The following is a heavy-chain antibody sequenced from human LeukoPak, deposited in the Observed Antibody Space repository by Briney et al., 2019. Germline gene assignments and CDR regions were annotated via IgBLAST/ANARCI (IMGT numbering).Heavy chain of an antibody. V-gene: IGHV3-11*01. CDR2: ISSSGSTI. CDR3: AIRREGNMAWGDGMDV. CDR1: GFTFSDYY. D-gene: IGHD3-16*01. Sequence: GGSLRLSCAAPGFTFSDYYMSWIRQAPGKGLEWVSYISSSGSTIYYADSVKGRFTISRDNAKNSLYLQMNSLRAEDTAVYYCAIRREGNMAWGDGMDVWGQGTTVTVSS. J-gene: IGHJ6*02.